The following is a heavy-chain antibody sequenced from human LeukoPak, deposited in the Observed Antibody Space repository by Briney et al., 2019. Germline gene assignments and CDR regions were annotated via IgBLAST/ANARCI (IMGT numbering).Heavy chain of an antibody. Sequence: SETLSLTCTVSGGSISSSSYYWGWIRQPPGKGLEWIGSIYCSGSTYYNPSLKSRVTISVDTSKNQFSLKLSSVTAADTAVYYCARLPQFDPWGQGTLVTVSS. CDR3: ARLPQFDP. CDR2: IYCSGST. V-gene: IGHV4-39*01. J-gene: IGHJ5*02. CDR1: GGSISSSSYY.